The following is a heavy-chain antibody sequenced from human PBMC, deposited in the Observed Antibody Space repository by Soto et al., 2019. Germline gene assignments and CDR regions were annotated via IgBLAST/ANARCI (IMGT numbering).Heavy chain of an antibody. V-gene: IGHV3-23*01. CDR2: IATTGETT. CDR1: GFTFNTYD. D-gene: IGHD2-21*01. J-gene: IGHJ4*01. Sequence: EVQLLESGGGLVQPGGSLRLSCAASGFTFNTYDMSWVRQAPGTGLEWVSSIATTGETTFYADSVRGRFTISRDNSKNTLFLQTTTLRADDPAIYYCMRHWGGWGHGTLVTVSS. CDR3: MRHWGG.